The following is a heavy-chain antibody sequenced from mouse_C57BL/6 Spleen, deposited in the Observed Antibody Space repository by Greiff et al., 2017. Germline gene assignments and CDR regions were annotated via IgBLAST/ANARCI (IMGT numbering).Heavy chain of an antibody. CDR2: IYPGDGDT. CDR3: ARVFQLAWFAY. J-gene: IGHJ3*01. D-gene: IGHD4-1*02. V-gene: IGHV1-80*01. CDR1: GYAFSSYW. Sequence: QVQLQQSGAELVKPGASVKISCKASGYAFSSYWMNWVKQRPGKGLERIGQIYPGDGDTNYTGKFKGKATLTADKSSSTAYMQLSSLTSEDSAVYFCARVFQLAWFAYWGQGTLVTVSA.